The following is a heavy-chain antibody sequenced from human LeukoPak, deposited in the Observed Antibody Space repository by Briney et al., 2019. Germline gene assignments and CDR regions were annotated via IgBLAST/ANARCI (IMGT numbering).Heavy chain of an antibody. CDR2: IYTSGST. D-gene: IGHD3-3*01. CDR3: ARGYYDFWSGSALYYYGMDV. V-gene: IGHV4-61*02. J-gene: IGHJ6*02. CDR1: VGSISSGSYY. Sequence: SQTLSLTCTVSVGSISSGSYYWSWIRQPAGKGLEWIGRIYTSGSTNYNPSLKSRVTISVDASKNQFSLKLSSVTAADTAVYYCARGYYDFWSGSALYYYGMDVWGQGTTVTVSS.